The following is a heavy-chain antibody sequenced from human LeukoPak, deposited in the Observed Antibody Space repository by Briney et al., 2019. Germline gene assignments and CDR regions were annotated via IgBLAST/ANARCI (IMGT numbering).Heavy chain of an antibody. D-gene: IGHD2-15*01. J-gene: IGHJ5*02. V-gene: IGHV4-31*03. CDR1: GGSISSGGYY. Sequence: SQTLSLTCTVSGGSISSGGYYWSWLRQHPGKGLEGIGYIYYSGSTYYNPSLKSRVTISVDTSKNQFSLKLSSVTAAGTAVYYCARTGPYCSGGSCYNNWFDHWGQGTLVTVSS. CDR2: IYYSGST. CDR3: ARTGPYCSGGSCYNNWFDH.